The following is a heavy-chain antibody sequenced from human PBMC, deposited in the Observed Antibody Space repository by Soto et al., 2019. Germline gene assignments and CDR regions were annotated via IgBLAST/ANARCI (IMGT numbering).Heavy chain of an antibody. J-gene: IGHJ6*02. CDR3: ARDRGSGLYYYGMDV. Sequence: GGSLRLSCAASGFTFSSYAMHWVRQAPGKGLEWVAVISYDGSNKYYADSVKGRFTISRDNSKNTLYLQMNSLRAEDTAVYYCARDRGSGLYYYGMDVWGQGPTVTVYS. D-gene: IGHD3-10*01. V-gene: IGHV3-30-3*01. CDR1: GFTFSSYA. CDR2: ISYDGSNK.